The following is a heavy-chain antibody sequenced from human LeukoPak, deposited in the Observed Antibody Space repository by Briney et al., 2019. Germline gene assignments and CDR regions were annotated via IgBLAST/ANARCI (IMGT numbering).Heavy chain of an antibody. J-gene: IGHJ3*02. V-gene: IGHV3-53*01. Sequence: GGSLRLSCAASGFLVSSNYMSWVRQAPGKGLEWGSVIYSDGSTYYADSVKGRFTISRDNSKNTLYLQMNSLRAEDTAVYYCTKMTTVTTRYDAFDIWGQGTMVTVSS. D-gene: IGHD4-17*01. CDR1: GFLVSSNY. CDR2: IYSDGST. CDR3: TKMTTVTTRYDAFDI.